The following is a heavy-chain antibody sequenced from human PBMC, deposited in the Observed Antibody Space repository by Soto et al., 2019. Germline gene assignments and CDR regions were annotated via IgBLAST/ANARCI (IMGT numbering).Heavy chain of an antibody. CDR3: ARARAERERSYDFWSGSFDY. D-gene: IGHD3-3*01. CDR1: GGTLSRFA. CDR2: IIPIYDTT. J-gene: IGHJ4*02. V-gene: IGHV1-69*01. Sequence: GXSVKGSWNASGGTLSRFAISWGRQAPVQGLEWMGGIIPIYDTTNYAQTFQGRVTITADESTNTAFMELSSLRSVDTAVYYCARARAERERSYDFWSGSFDYWGQGSLVTVSS.